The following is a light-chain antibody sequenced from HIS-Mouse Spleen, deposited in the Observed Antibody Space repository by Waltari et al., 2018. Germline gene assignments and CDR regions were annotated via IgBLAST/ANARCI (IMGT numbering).Light chain of an antibody. CDR2: WAS. CDR1: QSVLYSSNNKNY. V-gene: IGKV4-1*01. Sequence: DIVMTQSPDSLAVSLGERATINCKSSQSVLYSSNNKNYLALYQQKPGQPPKLLIYWASTRESGVPDRFSGSGSGTDFTLTISSLQAEDVAVYYCQQYYSTPYTFGQGTKLEIK. CDR3: QQYYSTPYT. J-gene: IGKJ2*01.